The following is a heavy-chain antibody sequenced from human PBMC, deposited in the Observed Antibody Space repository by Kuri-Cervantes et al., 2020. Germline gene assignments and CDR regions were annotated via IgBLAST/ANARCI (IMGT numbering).Heavy chain of an antibody. CDR2: IYYSGST. J-gene: IGHJ6*03. CDR1: GGSVSSSSYY. CDR3: ASHRGITIFGVVIARHMDV. D-gene: IGHD3-3*01. V-gene: IGHV4-61*01. Sequence: SETLSLTCTVSGGSVSSSSYYWNWIRQPPGKGLGWIGCIYYSGSTNYSPSLTSRVTISVDTSKNQFSLKLSSVTAADTAVYYCASHRGITIFGVVIARHMDVWGKGTTVTAP.